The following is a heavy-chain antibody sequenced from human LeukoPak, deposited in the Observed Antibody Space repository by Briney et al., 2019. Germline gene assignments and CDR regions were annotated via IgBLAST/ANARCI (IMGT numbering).Heavy chain of an antibody. CDR2: IYYSGST. J-gene: IGHJ4*02. CDR3: ARSPLGSSSLSPAIFFDY. CDR1: GGSISSSSYY. D-gene: IGHD6-13*01. Sequence: SETLSLTCTVSGGSISSSSYYWGWIRQPPGKGLEWIGYIYYSGSTNYNPSLKSRVTISVDTSKNQFSLKLSSVTAADTAVYYCARSPLGSSSLSPAIFFDYWGQGTLVTVSS. V-gene: IGHV4-61*05.